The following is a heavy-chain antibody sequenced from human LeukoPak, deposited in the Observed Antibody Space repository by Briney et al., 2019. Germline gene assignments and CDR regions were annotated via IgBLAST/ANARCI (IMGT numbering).Heavy chain of an antibody. CDR3: ASEFYPFWRNYYYYGMDV. CDR2: IWYDGSNK. J-gene: IGHJ6*02. Sequence: PGGSLRLSCAASGFTFSSYGMHWVRQAPGKGLEWVAVIWYDGSNKYYADSVKGRFTISRDNSKNTLYLQMNSLRAEDTAVYYCASEFYPFWRNYYYYGMDVWGQGTTVTVSS. CDR1: GFTFSSYG. D-gene: IGHD3-3*01. V-gene: IGHV3-33*01.